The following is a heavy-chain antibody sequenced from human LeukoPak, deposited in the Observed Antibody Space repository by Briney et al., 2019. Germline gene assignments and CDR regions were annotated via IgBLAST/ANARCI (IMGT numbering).Heavy chain of an antibody. CDR2: IYYSGTT. V-gene: IGHV4-39*01. D-gene: IGHD3-16*02. CDR1: GGSISSNNYY. J-gene: IGHJ4*02. CDR3: ASRYYDYLWGSYREDY. Sequence: SETLSLTCTVSGGSISSNNYYWGWIRQPPGMGLEWIGSIYYSGTTYYNPSLKSRVTISVDTSKDQFSLKLSSVTAADTAVYYCASRYYDYLWGSYREDYWGQGTLVTVSS.